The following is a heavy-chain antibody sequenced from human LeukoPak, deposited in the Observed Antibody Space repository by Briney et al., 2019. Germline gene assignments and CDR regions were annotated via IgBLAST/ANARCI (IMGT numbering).Heavy chain of an antibody. CDR3: AKDRLGVGAGYCFDY. Sequence: PGRPLRLSCAASGFTFSSYAMSWVRQAPGKGLEWVSAISGSGGSTYYADSVKGRFTISRDNSKNTLYLQMNSLRAEDTAVYYCAKDRLGVGAGYCFDYWGQGTLVTVSS. D-gene: IGHD1-26*01. CDR2: ISGSGGST. V-gene: IGHV3-23*01. J-gene: IGHJ4*02. CDR1: GFTFSSYA.